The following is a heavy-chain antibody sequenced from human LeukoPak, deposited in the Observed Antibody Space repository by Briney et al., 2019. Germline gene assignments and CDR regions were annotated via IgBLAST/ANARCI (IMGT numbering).Heavy chain of an antibody. Sequence: GGSLRLSCAASGFTVSSNYMSWVRQAPGKGLEWVSVIYSGGSTYYADSVKGRFTISRDNSKNTLYLQMNSLRAEDTAVYYCARVRPELRYFDWFTTDYWGQGTLVTVSS. V-gene: IGHV3-53*01. D-gene: IGHD3-9*01. J-gene: IGHJ4*02. CDR1: GFTVSSNY. CDR2: IYSGGST. CDR3: ARVRPELRYFDWFTTDY.